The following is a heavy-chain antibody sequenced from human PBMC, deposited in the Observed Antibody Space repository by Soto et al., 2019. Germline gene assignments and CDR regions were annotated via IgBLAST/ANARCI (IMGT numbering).Heavy chain of an antibody. CDR1: GFTVSSNY. CDR2: IYSGGST. CDR3: ARGKQLGYYYYGMDV. D-gene: IGHD6-13*01. Sequence: EVQLVETGGGLIQPGGSLRLSCAASGFTVSSNYMSWVRQAPGKGLEWVSVIYSGGSTYYADSVKGRFTISRDNSKNTLYLQMNSLRAEDTAVYYCARGKQLGYYYYGMDVCGQGTTVTVSS. V-gene: IGHV3-53*02. J-gene: IGHJ6*02.